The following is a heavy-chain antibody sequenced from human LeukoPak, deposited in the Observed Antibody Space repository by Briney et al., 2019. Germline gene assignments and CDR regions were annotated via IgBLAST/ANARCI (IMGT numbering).Heavy chain of an antibody. D-gene: IGHD6-19*01. CDR1: GFTFSSYW. CDR3: ARVGGIAVAGENDAFDI. J-gene: IGHJ3*02. CDR2: IKQDGSEK. V-gene: IGHV3-7*01. Sequence: GGSLRLSCAASGFTFSSYWMSWVRQAPGKGLEWVANIKQDGSEKYYVDSVKGRFTISRDNAKNTLYLQMNSLRAEDTAVYYCARVGGIAVAGENDAFDIWGQGTMVTVSS.